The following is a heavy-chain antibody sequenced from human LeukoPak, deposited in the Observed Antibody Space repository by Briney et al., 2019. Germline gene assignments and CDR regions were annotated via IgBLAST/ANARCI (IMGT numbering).Heavy chain of an antibody. D-gene: IGHD3-22*01. CDR1: GFTVSSNY. CDR2: IYSGGST. J-gene: IGHJ3*02. V-gene: IGHV3-53*01. CDR3: AREGSYYDSSGYSQFDAFDI. Sequence: PGGSLRLSCAASGFTVSSNYMSWVRQAPGKGLEWVSVIYSGGSTYYADSVKGRFTISRDNSKNTLYLQMNSLRAEDTAVYYCAREGSYYDSSGYSQFDAFDIWGQGTMVTVSS.